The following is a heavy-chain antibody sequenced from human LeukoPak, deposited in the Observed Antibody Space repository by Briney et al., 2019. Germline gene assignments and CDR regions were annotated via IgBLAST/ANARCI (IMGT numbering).Heavy chain of an antibody. Sequence: ASVTVSFKVSGKTLSDLSIHWLRQPPGKGLEWLGGSDPEDGERIYAQMFQGRVTMTEDTSIDTAYMELSSLRSEDTAVYYCVTGFTTMAVDYFDYWGQGTLVTVS. CDR2: SDPEDGER. CDR1: GKTLSDLS. J-gene: IGHJ4*02. D-gene: IGHD5-18*01. CDR3: VTGFTTMAVDYFDY. V-gene: IGHV1-24*01.